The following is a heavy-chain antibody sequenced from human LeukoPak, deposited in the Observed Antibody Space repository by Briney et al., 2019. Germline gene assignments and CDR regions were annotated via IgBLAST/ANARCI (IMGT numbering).Heavy chain of an antibody. J-gene: IGHJ4*02. CDR1: GYTLTGYY. V-gene: IGHV1-2*02. Sequence: ASVKVSCKASGYTLTGYYMHWVRQAPGQGLEWMGWINPNSGGTNYAQKFQGRVIMTRDTSISTAYMELSSLRSEDMAVYYCARGLGSGWSLGCDYWGQGTLVTVSS. CDR2: INPNSGGT. CDR3: ARGLGSGWSLGCDY. D-gene: IGHD6-19*01.